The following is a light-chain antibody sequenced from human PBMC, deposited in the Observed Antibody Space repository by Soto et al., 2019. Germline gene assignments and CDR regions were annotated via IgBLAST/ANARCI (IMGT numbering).Light chain of an antibody. CDR3: QQYENWPPWT. CDR1: QSVSSN. V-gene: IGKV3-15*01. Sequence: EIVMTQSPATLSVSPGERATLSCRASQSVSSNLAWYQQKPGQAPRLLIYAASARATDVPARFSGGGSGTEFTLTISSLQPEDCAVYYCQQYENWPPWTFGQGSKVEI. CDR2: AAS. J-gene: IGKJ1*01.